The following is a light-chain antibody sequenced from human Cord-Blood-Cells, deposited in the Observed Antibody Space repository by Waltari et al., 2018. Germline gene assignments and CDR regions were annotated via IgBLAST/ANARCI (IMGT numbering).Light chain of an antibody. Sequence: EIVFTQSPGTLSLSPGERATLSCRASQSVSSSYFAWYQQKPGQAPRLLIYGASSRATGIPDRFSGSGSGTDFTLTISRLEPEDFAVYYCQQYGSSPWTFGQGTKVEIK. V-gene: IGKV3-20*01. CDR2: GAS. J-gene: IGKJ1*01. CDR3: QQYGSSPWT. CDR1: QSVSSSY.